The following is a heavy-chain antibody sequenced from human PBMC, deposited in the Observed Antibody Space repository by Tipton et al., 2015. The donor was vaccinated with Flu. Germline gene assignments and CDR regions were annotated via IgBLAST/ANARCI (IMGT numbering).Heavy chain of an antibody. J-gene: IGHJ4*02. V-gene: IGHV4-4*07. D-gene: IGHD3-10*01. Sequence: GLVKPSETLSLTCTVSGGSISSDYWSWIRQPAGKGLEWIGRIFISGSTNYNPSLKSQVTMSLDTSKNQSSLKLSSVTAADTAVYYCARSRYGSGGALDYWGQGTLVTVTS. CDR3: ARSRYGSGGALDY. CDR1: GGSISSDY. CDR2: IFISGST.